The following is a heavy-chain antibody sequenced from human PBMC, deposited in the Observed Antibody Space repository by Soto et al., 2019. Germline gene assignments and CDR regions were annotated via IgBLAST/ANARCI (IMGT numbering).Heavy chain of an antibody. CDR2: IWYDGSNK. Sequence: QVQLVESGGGVVQPGRSLRLSCAASGFTFSSYGMHWVRQAPGKGLEWVAVIWYDGSNKYYADSVKGRFTISRDNSKNTLYLQMNSLRAEDTAVYYCARDRDCYDSSGYAQYFDYWGQGTLVTVSS. CDR3: ARDRDCYDSSGYAQYFDY. D-gene: IGHD3-22*01. CDR1: GFTFSSYG. J-gene: IGHJ4*02. V-gene: IGHV3-33*01.